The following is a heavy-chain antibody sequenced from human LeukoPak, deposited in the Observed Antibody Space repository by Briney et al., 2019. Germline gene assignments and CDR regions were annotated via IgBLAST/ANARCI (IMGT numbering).Heavy chain of an antibody. D-gene: IGHD3-10*01. CDR2: IYYSGST. V-gene: IGHV4-59*08. Sequence: SETLSLTCTVSGGSISSYYWSWIRQPPGKGLEWIGYIYYSGSTNYNPSLKSRVTISVDTSKNQFSLKLSSVTAADTAVYYCARLEKKMVREVITWFDPWGQGTLVTVSS. J-gene: IGHJ5*02. CDR3: ARLEKKMVREVITWFDP. CDR1: GGSISSYY.